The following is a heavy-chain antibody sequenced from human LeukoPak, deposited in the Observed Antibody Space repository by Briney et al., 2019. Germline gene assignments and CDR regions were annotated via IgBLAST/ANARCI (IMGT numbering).Heavy chain of an antibody. CDR3: AKQSRSSGWYPIDY. Sequence: PGGSLRLSCAASGFTFSSYAMSWVRQAPGKGLEWVSAISGSGGSTYYADSVKGRFTISRDNPKNTLYLQMNSLRAEDTAVYYCAKQSRSSGWYPIDYWGQGTLVTVSS. D-gene: IGHD6-19*01. V-gene: IGHV3-23*01. CDR2: ISGSGGST. CDR1: GFTFSSYA. J-gene: IGHJ4*02.